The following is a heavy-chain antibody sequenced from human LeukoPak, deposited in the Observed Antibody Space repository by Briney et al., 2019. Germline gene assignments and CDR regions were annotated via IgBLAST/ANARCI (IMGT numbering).Heavy chain of an antibody. D-gene: IGHD3-10*01. CDR2: IHYTGSA. Sequence: SETLSLTCTVSGGSINSYYWSWIRQPPGKGLECIGYIHYTGSANYNPSLKSRVTISVDTSKNQFSLKLSSVTAADTAIYYCARGGYYGSGNDFRFDPWGQGTLVTVSS. CDR3: ARGGYYGSGNDFRFDP. CDR1: GGSINSYY. V-gene: IGHV4-59*01. J-gene: IGHJ5*02.